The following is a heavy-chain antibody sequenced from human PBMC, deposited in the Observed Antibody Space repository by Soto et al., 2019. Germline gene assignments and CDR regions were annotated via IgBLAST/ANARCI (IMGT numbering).Heavy chain of an antibody. Sequence: ASVKVSCKASGYTFTSYYMHWVRQAPGQGLEWMGIINPSGGSTSYAQKFQGRVTITRDTSASTAYMELSSLRSEDTAVYYCARVRYYYGSGDYYGMDAWGQGTTVTVSS. CDR3: ARVRYYYGSGDYYGMDA. V-gene: IGHV1-46*01. D-gene: IGHD3-10*01. CDR2: INPSGGST. CDR1: GYTFTSYY. J-gene: IGHJ6*02.